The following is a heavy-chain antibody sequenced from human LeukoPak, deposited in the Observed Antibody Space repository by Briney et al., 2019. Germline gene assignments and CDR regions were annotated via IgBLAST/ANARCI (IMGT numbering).Heavy chain of an antibody. V-gene: IGHV3-74*01. CDR1: GFTFSSYW. D-gene: IGHD6-19*01. J-gene: IGHJ4*02. CDR2: INSDGSST. Sequence: GGSLRLSCAASGFTFSSYWMHWVRQAPGKGLVWVSRINSDGSSTSYADSVKGRFTISRDNAKNTLYLQMNSLRAEDTAVYYCTKASSGWSPFDYWGQGTLVTVSS. CDR3: TKASSGWSPFDY.